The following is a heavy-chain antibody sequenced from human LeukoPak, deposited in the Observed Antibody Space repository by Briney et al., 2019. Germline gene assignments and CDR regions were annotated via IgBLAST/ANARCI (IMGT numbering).Heavy chain of an antibody. V-gene: IGHV1-46*01. CDR1: GYTFTSYY. CDR2: INPGDGGT. Sequence: GASVKVSCKASGYTFTSYYMHWVRQAPGQGLEWVGIINPGDGGTSYAQKFQGRATMSRDTSTSTVYMELSSLRSEDRAVYYCARDQGYYDSSGYYQGYGMDVWGQGTTVTVSS. D-gene: IGHD3-22*01. J-gene: IGHJ6*02. CDR3: ARDQGYYDSSGYYQGYGMDV.